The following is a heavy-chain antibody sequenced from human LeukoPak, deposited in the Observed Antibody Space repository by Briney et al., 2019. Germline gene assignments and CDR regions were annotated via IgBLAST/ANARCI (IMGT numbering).Heavy chain of an antibody. V-gene: IGHV1-18*01. D-gene: IGHD4-17*01. Sequence: GASVTVSFKASGYTFTSYGISWVRQAPGQGLEWMGWISAYNGNTNYAQKLQGRVTMTTDTSTSTAYMELRSLRSDDTAVYYCASSYGDYDYYYYGMDVWGQGTTVTVSS. CDR3: ASSYGDYDYYYYGMDV. J-gene: IGHJ6*02. CDR2: ISAYNGNT. CDR1: GYTFTSYG.